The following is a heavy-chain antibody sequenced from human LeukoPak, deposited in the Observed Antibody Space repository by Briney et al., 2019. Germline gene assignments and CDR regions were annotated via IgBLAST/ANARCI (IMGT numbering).Heavy chain of an antibody. D-gene: IGHD3-10*01. CDR1: GGSISSYY. Sequence: SETLSLTCTVSGGSISSYYWSWIRQPPGKGLEWIEYIYATGSTNYNPSLKSRVTISVDTSKNQFSLNLRSVTAADTAVYYCARHGSVRSPLGPWGQGTLVTVSS. V-gene: IGHV4-4*09. CDR3: ARHGSVRSPLGP. J-gene: IGHJ5*02. CDR2: IYATGST.